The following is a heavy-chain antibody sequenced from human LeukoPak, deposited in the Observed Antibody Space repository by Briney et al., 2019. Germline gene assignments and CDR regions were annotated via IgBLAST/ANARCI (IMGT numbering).Heavy chain of an antibody. V-gene: IGHV4-59*08. CDR3: ARGLSIVELDY. Sequence: SETLSLTCTVSGGSISSYYWSWIRQPPGKGLEWIGYIYCSGSTNYNPSLKSRVTISVDTSKNQFSLKLSSVTAADTAVYYCARGLSIVELDYWGQGTLVTVSS. CDR1: GGSISSYY. D-gene: IGHD3-22*01. CDR2: IYCSGST. J-gene: IGHJ4*02.